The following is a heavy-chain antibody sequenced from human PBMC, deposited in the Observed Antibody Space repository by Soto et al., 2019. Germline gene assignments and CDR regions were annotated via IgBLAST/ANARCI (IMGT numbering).Heavy chain of an antibody. CDR3: AREDRSVYYVADN. CDR2: IFYDGRT. V-gene: IGHV4-31*03. J-gene: IGHJ4*02. D-gene: IGHD3-22*01. Sequence: QVQLQETGPGLVKPSQTLSLTCTVSGYSISSGGYYWSWIRQFPGRGLEWIGYIFYDGRTGYNPTMKSRISISVDSSKNQFSLRLSSVTAADTAVYFGAREDRSVYYVADNWGQGTLVTGSS. CDR1: GYSISSGGYY.